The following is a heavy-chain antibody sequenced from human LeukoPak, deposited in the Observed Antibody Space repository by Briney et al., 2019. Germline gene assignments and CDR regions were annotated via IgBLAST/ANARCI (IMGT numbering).Heavy chain of an antibody. J-gene: IGHJ4*02. CDR2: IYYSGST. D-gene: IGHD3-10*01. CDR1: GGSISSYY. CDR3: VHYGSGSYYI. V-gene: IGHV4-59*01. Sequence: SETLSLTCTVSGGSISSYYWSWIRQPPGKGLEWIGYIYYSGSTNYDPSPKSRVTISVDTSKNQFSLKLSSVTAADTAVYYCVHYGSGSYYIWGQGTLVTVSS.